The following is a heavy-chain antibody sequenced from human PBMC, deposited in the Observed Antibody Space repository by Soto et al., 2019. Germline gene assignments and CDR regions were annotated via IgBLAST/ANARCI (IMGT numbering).Heavy chain of an antibody. Sequence: SETLSLTCTVSGGSISSYYWSWIRQPPGKGLEWIGYIYYSGSTNYNPSLKSRVTISVDTSKNQFSLKLSSGTAADTAVYYCARHLISKSYYYYMDVWGKGTTVTVSS. V-gene: IGHV4-59*08. CDR1: GGSISSYY. CDR3: ARHLISKSYYYYMDV. D-gene: IGHD4-4*01. J-gene: IGHJ6*03. CDR2: IYYSGST.